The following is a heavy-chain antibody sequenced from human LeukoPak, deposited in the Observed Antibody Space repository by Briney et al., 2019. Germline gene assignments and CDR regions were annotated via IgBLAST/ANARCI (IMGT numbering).Heavy chain of an antibody. Sequence: GGSLRLSCAASGFTFSSYWMSWVRQAPGKGLEWVANIKQDGSEKYYVDSVKGRFTISRDNAKNSLYLQMNSLRAVDTAVYYCHSGWGTGSKYYFDYWGQGALVTVSS. CDR1: GFTFSSYW. J-gene: IGHJ4*02. CDR3: HSGWGTGSKYYFDY. CDR2: IKQDGSEK. V-gene: IGHV3-7*01. D-gene: IGHD6-19*01.